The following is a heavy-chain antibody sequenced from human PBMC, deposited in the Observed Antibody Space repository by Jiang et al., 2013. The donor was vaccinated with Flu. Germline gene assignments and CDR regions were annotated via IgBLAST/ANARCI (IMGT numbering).Heavy chain of an antibody. Sequence: GPGLVKPSQTLSLTCTVSGGSISSGDYYWSWIRQPPGKGLEWIGYIYYSGSTYYNPSLKSRVTMSVDTSKNQFSLKLNSVTAADTALYFCASSMTTVTSRFYFDYWGQGTLVTVSS. CDR3: ASSMTTVTSRFYFDY. CDR1: GGSISSGDYY. CDR2: IYYSGST. D-gene: IGHD4-17*01. V-gene: IGHV4-30-4*01. J-gene: IGHJ4*02.